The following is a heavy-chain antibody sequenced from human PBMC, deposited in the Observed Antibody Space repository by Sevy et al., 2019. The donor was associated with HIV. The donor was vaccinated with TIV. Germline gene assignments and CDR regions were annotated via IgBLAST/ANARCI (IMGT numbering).Heavy chain of an antibody. CDR3: GRGQLLQFLAWPSYGLDV. CDR2: INSHGTIT. CDR1: GFTFSSHW. D-gene: IGHD3-3*01. Sequence: GGSLRLSCAVSGFTFSSHWMFWVRQAPGKGLVWVAHINSHGTITNYADSVKGRLAISRDNTKNTIHLQMNSLRAEDTAVYYCGRGQLLQFLAWPSYGLDVWGQGTTVTVSS. J-gene: IGHJ6*02. V-gene: IGHV3-74*01.